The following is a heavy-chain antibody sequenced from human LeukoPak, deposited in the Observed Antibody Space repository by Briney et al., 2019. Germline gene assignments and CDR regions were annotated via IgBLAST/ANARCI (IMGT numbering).Heavy chain of an antibody. Sequence: PSETLSLTCTVSGGSISSYYWSWIRQPPGKGLEWLGYIYFSGSTTSNPSLKSRVTISVDTSKNQFSLKLSSVTAADTAVYYCARHYYYVSSGLFHYWGQGALVTVSS. CDR2: IYFSGST. CDR3: ARHYYYVSSGLFHY. V-gene: IGHV4-59*01. CDR1: GGSISSYY. J-gene: IGHJ4*02. D-gene: IGHD3-22*01.